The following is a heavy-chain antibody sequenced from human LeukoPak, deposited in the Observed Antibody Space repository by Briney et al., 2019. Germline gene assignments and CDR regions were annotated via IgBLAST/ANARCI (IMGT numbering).Heavy chain of an antibody. CDR3: ARVGYSYGYGGVDY. CDR2: INHSGST. D-gene: IGHD5-18*01. Sequence: PSETLSLTCAVYGGSFSGYYWSWIRQPPGKGLEWIGEINHSGSTNYNPSLKSRVTISADTSKNQFSLKLSSVTAADTAVYYCARVGYSYGYGGVDYWGQGTLVTVSS. J-gene: IGHJ4*02. CDR1: GGSFSGYY. V-gene: IGHV4-34*01.